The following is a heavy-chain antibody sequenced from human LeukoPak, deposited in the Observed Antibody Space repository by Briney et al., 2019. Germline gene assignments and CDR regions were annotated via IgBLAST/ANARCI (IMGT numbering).Heavy chain of an antibody. CDR2: ISHDGNNK. V-gene: IGHV3-30*18. D-gene: IGHD3-22*01. CDR3: AKLGYDSSGASKTLDY. Sequence: GGSLRLSCVVSGFFFRSYGMHWVRQALGKGLEWVAVISHDGNNKYYGDSVKGRFTISRDNSKNTLYLQMNSLRPEDTAVYYCAKLGYDSSGASKTLDYWGQGTLVTVSS. J-gene: IGHJ4*02. CDR1: GFFFRSYG.